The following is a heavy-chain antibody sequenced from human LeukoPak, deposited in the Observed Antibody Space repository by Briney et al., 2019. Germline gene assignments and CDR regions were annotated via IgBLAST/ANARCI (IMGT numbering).Heavy chain of an antibody. CDR2: INPSGGST. V-gene: IGHV1-46*01. CDR3: ARVDYYDSSGSVFDY. CDR1: GYTFTGYY. Sequence: GASVKVSCKASGYTFTGYYMHWVRQAPGQGLEWMGIINPSGGSTSYAQKFQGRVTMTRDTSTSTVYMELSSLRSEDTAVYYCARVDYYDSSGSVFDYWGQGTLVTVSS. J-gene: IGHJ4*02. D-gene: IGHD3-22*01.